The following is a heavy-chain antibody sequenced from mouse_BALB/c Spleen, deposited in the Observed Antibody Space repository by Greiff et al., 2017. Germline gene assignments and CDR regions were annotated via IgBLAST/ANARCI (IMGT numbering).Heavy chain of an antibody. V-gene: IGHV5-17*02. D-gene: IGHD2-4*01. J-gene: IGHJ2*01. CDR1: GFTFSSFG. CDR2: ISSGSSTI. CDR3: ARSNDYDGGYYFDY. Sequence: EVKLVESGGGLVQPGGSRKLSCAASGFTFSSFGMHWVRQAPEKGLEWVAYISSGSSTIYYADTVKGRFTISRDNPKNTLFLQMTSLRSEDTAMYYCARSNDYDGGYYFDYWGQGTTLTVSS.